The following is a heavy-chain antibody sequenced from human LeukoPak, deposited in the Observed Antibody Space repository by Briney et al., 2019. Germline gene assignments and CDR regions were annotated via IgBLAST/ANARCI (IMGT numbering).Heavy chain of an antibody. Sequence: SVKVSRKASGGTFSSYAISWVRQAPGQGLEWMGGIIPIFGTANYAQKFQGRVTITADESTSTAYMELSSLRPEDTAVYYCARDTYYDFWSSNWFDPWGQGTLVTVSS. J-gene: IGHJ5*02. D-gene: IGHD3-3*01. CDR1: GGTFSSYA. V-gene: IGHV1-69*13. CDR3: ARDTYYDFWSSNWFDP. CDR2: IIPIFGTA.